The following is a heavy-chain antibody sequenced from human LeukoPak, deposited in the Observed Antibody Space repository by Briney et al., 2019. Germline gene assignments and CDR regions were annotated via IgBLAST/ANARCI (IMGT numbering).Heavy chain of an antibody. CDR3: ASLFLRDYRGNSAPINY. Sequence: GGSLRLSCAASGFTLSSYSMNWVRQAPGKGLEWVSFISSSSNYIYYADSVKGRFTISRDNAKNSLYLQMNSLRAEDTAVYYCASLFLRDYRGNSAPINYWGQGTLVTVSS. CDR1: GFTLSSYS. J-gene: IGHJ4*02. CDR2: ISSSSNYI. V-gene: IGHV3-21*01. D-gene: IGHD4-23*01.